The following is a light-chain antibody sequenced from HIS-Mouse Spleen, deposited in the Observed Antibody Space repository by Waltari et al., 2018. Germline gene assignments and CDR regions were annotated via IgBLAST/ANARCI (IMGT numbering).Light chain of an antibody. J-gene: IGLJ2*01. Sequence: QSALTQPASVFGSPGQSITISCPGTSSDVGGYTSVSWYQQHPGKAPKLMIYEVSNRPSGVSNRFSGSKSGNTASLTISGLQAEDEADYYCSSYTSSSPYVVFGGGTKLTVL. CDR2: EVS. CDR1: SSDVGGYTS. V-gene: IGLV2-14*01. CDR3: SSYTSSSPYVV.